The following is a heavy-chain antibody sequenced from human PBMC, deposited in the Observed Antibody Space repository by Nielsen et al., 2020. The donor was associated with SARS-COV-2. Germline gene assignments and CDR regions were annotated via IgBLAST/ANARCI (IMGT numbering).Heavy chain of an antibody. Sequence: ASVKVSCKASGYTFTKNYMHWVRQAPGQGLEWMGIINPSGCGTSFAQKFQGRVTLTTDTSISTAYMDLSWLRSDDTAVYYCARDEYNYGYNWFDTWGQGTLVTVSS. J-gene: IGHJ5*02. V-gene: IGHV1-46*01. CDR2: INPSGCGT. CDR3: ARDEYNYGYNWFDT. CDR1: GYTFTKNY. D-gene: IGHD5-18*01.